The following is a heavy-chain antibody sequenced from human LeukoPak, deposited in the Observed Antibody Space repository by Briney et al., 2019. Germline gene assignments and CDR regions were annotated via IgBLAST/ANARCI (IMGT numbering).Heavy chain of an antibody. V-gene: IGHV4-4*07. CDR2: IYTSGST. D-gene: IGHD5-18*01. CDR3: AREGSAMGYYYYMDV. Sequence: SETLSLTCTVSGGSISSYYWSWIRQPAGKGLEWIGRIYTSGSTNYNPSPKSRVTMSVDTSKNQFSLKLSSVTAADTAVYYCAREGSAMGYYYYMDVWGKGTTVTVSS. CDR1: GGSISSYY. J-gene: IGHJ6*03.